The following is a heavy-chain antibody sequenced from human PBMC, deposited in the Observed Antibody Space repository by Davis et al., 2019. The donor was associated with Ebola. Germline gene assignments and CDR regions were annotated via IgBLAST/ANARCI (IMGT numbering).Heavy chain of an antibody. CDR2: INPNSGGT. V-gene: IGHV1-2*02. CDR1: GYTFTGYY. J-gene: IGHJ4*02. D-gene: IGHD1-26*01. Sequence: ASVKVSCKASGYTFTGYYMHWVRQAPGQGLEWMGWINPNSGGTNYAQKFQGRVTMTRDTSISTAYMELSRLRSHDTAVYYCARGPLSGSYANYWGQGTLVTVSS. CDR3: ARGPLSGSYANY.